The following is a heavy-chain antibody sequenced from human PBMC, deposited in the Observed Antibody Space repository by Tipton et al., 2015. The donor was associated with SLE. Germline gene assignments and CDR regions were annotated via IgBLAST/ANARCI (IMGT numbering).Heavy chain of an antibody. J-gene: IGHJ6*02. D-gene: IGHD6-13*01. V-gene: IGHV4-59*01. CDR3: ARRRGSSNWYSRYGMDV. CDR1: GGSISNYY. Sequence: TLSLTCTVSGGSISNYYWNWIRQPPGKGLEWIGNIYYSGSTNYNPSLQSRVIISVDTSKSQFSLKLSSVTAADTAVYYCARRRGSSNWYSRYGMDVWGQGTTVTVSS. CDR2: IYYSGST.